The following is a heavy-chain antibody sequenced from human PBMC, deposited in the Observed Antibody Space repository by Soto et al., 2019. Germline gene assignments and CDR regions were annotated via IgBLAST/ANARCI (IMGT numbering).Heavy chain of an antibody. V-gene: IGHV1-69*12. CDR3: ASLTTETFGNWFDP. D-gene: IGHD4-4*01. CDR2: IIPIFGTA. Sequence: QVQLVQSGAEVKKPGSSVKVSCKASGGTFSSYAISWVRQAPGQGLEWMGGIIPIFGTANYAQNFQGRGTITADESTSTAYMELSSLRSEDTAVYYCASLTTETFGNWFDPWGQGTLVTVSS. CDR1: GGTFSSYA. J-gene: IGHJ5*02.